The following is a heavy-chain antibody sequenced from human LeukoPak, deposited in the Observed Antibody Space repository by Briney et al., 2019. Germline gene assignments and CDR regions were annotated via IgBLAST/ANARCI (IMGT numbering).Heavy chain of an antibody. CDR2: ISSSSSYI. CDR3: ARGDWGLATILTLFDY. J-gene: IGHJ4*02. Sequence: GGSLRLSCAASGFTFSSYSMNWVRQAPGKGLEWVSSISSSSSYIYYADSVKGRFTISRDNAKNSLYLQMNSLRAEDTAVYYCARGDWGLATILTLFDYWGQGTLVTVSS. D-gene: IGHD5-24*01. CDR1: GFTFSSYS. V-gene: IGHV3-21*01.